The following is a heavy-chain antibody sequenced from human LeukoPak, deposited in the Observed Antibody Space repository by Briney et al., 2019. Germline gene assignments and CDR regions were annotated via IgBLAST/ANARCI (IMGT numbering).Heavy chain of an antibody. CDR1: GASIYGTTYF. V-gene: IGHV4-39*01. CDR3: ARLLRAAYPPPDY. CDR2: IHYRGNA. D-gene: IGHD2-15*01. J-gene: IGHJ4*02. Sequence: SETLSLTCNVSGASIYGTTYFWGWIRQLPGKGLEWIGTIHYRGNAYYNPSLKSRVTISVDTSKNQFSLKLNSVTAADTAVYYCARLLRAAYPPPDYWGQGTLVTVS.